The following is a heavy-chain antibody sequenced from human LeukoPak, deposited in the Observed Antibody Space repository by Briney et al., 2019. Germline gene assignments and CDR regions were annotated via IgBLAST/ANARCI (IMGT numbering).Heavy chain of an antibody. J-gene: IGHJ3*02. CDR2: ISYDGSNK. D-gene: IGHD3-22*01. Sequence: GRSLRLSCAASGFTFSSYGMHWVRQAPGKGLEWVAVISYDGSNKYYADSVKGRFTISRDNSKNTLYLQMNSLRAEDTAVYYCALSSGYYYEGYAFDIWGQGTMVTVSS. V-gene: IGHV3-30*03. CDR3: ALSSGYYYEGYAFDI. CDR1: GFTFSSYG.